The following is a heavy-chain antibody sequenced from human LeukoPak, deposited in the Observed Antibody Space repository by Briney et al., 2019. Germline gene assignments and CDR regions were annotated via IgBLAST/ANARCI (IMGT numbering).Heavy chain of an antibody. D-gene: IGHD3-10*01. J-gene: IGHJ4*02. V-gene: IGHV3-11*04. CDR1: GFTFSDYY. Sequence: GGSLRLSCAASGFTFSDYYMSWIRQAPGKGLEWVSYISSSGSTIYYADSVKGRFTISRDNAKNSLYLQMNSLRAEDTAVYYCARDFTGGSGSYYREEAFDYWGQGTLVTVSS. CDR2: ISSSGSTI. CDR3: ARDFTGGSGSYYREEAFDY.